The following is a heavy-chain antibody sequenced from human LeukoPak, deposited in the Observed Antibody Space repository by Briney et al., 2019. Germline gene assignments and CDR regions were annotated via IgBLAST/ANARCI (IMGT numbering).Heavy chain of an antibody. CDR1: GGSISSSNYY. Sequence: SETLSLTCTVSGGSISSSNYYWGWIRQPPGKGLEWIGSIYYSGSTYYNPSLKSRVTISVDTSKNQFSLKLSSVTAADTAVYYCARGGSGSYYMAGAYYYYGMDVWGQGTTVTVSS. CDR3: ARGGSGSYYMAGAYYYYGMDV. CDR2: IYYSGST. V-gene: IGHV4-39*07. J-gene: IGHJ6*02. D-gene: IGHD3-10*01.